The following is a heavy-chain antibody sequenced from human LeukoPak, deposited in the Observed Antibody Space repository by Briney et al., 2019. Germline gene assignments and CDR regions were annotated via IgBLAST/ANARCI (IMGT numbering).Heavy chain of an antibody. D-gene: IGHD6-13*01. CDR2: INSDGSTT. CDR1: GFTFSSYW. V-gene: IGHV3-74*01. J-gene: IGHJ4*02. CDR3: ARGSWSAADTNIDY. Sequence: GGSLRLSCAASGFTFSSYWMHWVRQAPGKGLVWVSRINSDGSTTSYADSVMGRFTISRDNAKNTLYLQMNSLRAEDTAVYYCARGSWSAADTNIDYWGQGTLVTVPS.